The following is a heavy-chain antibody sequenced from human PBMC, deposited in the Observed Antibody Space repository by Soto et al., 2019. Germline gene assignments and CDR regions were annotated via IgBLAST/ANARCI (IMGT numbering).Heavy chain of an antibody. J-gene: IGHJ6*02. CDR2: ISGSGGST. Sequence: PGGSLRLSCAASGFTFSSYAMSWVRQAPGKGLEWVSAISGSGGSTYYADSVKGRFTISRDNSKNTLYLQMNSLRAEDTAVYYCASPPFLAAGTANYYYCMDVWGQGTTVTVSS. CDR3: ASPPFLAAGTANYYYCMDV. D-gene: IGHD6-13*01. CDR1: GFTFSSYA. V-gene: IGHV3-23*01.